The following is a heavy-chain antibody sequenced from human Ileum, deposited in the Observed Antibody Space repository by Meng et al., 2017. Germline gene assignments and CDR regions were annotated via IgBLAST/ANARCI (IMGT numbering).Heavy chain of an antibody. V-gene: IGHV3-23*01. CDR3: AKALALDYRGYFDY. CDR1: GFTFSTYA. D-gene: IGHD4-11*01. J-gene: IGHJ4*02. CDR2: ISDSGGNT. Sequence: ESLKISCAASGFTFSTYAMTWVRQAPGKGLEWVSTISDSGGNTYYADSVKGRFTISRDNSKNTLYLQMNSLRAEDTAVYYCAKALALDYRGYFDYWGQGTLVTVSS.